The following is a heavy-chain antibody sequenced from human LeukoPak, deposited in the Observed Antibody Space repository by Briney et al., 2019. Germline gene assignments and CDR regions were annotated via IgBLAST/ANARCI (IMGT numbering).Heavy chain of an antibody. V-gene: IGHV1-69*04. CDR3: ARENNRGTTGTDIDY. CDR1: GGTFSSYA. J-gene: IGHJ4*02. CDR2: IIPILGIA. D-gene: IGHD1-1*01. Sequence: SVKVSCKASGGTFSSYAISWVRQAAGQGLKWMGRIIPILGIANYAQKFQGRVTITADKSTSTAYMELSSLRSEDTAVYYCARENNRGTTGTDIDYWGQGTLVTVSS.